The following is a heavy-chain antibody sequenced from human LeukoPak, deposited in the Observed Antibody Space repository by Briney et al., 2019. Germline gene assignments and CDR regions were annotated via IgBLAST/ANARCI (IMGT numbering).Heavy chain of an antibody. CDR3: VRSLTGTDDY. Sequence: GGSLRLSCAASGFTFSTSWMHWVGQAPGKGLVWVSHINRDGSRTTYADCVKGRFTISRDNAKNTVYLQMNSLRAEDTALYFCVRSLTGTDDYWGQGTLVTVSS. D-gene: IGHD3-9*01. CDR2: INRDGSRT. V-gene: IGHV3-74*01. J-gene: IGHJ4*02. CDR1: GFTFSTSW.